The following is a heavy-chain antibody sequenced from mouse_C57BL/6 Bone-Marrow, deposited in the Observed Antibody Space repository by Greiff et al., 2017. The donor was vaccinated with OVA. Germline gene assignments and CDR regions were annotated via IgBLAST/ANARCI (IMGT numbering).Heavy chain of an antibody. J-gene: IGHJ3*01. CDR2: INYDGSST. D-gene: IGHD1-1*01. CDR3: ARENYYGKDY. Sequence: DVKLVESEGGLVQPGSSMKLSCTASGFTFSDYYMAWVRQVPEKGLEWVANINYDGSSTYYLDSLKSRFIISRDNAKNILYLQMSSLKSEDTATYYCARENYYGKDYWGQGTLVTVSA. V-gene: IGHV5-16*01. CDR1: GFTFSDYY.